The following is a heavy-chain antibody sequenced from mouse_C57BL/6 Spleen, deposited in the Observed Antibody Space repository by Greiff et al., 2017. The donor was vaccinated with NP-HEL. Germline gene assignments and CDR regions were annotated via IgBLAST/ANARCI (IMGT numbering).Heavy chain of an antibody. Sequence: VQLQQPGTELVKPGASVKLSCKASGYTFTSYWMHWVKQRPGQGLEWIGNINPSNGGTNYNEKFKSKATLTVDKSSSTAYMQLSSLTSEDSAVYYCARSLLNWEGPFAYWGQGTLVTVSA. CDR3: ARSLLNWEGPFAY. J-gene: IGHJ3*01. D-gene: IGHD4-1*02. CDR2: INPSNGGT. CDR1: GYTFTSYW. V-gene: IGHV1-53*01.